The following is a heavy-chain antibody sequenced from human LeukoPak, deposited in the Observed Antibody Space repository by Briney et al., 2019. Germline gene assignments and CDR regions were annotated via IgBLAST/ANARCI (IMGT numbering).Heavy chain of an antibody. CDR1: GFTFSSYA. CDR2: INHSGST. D-gene: IGHD1-26*01. Sequence: GSLRLSCAASGFTFSSYAMSWVRQPPGKGLEWIGEINHSGSTNYNPSLKSRVTISVDTSKNQFSLKLSSVTAADTAVYYCARGPYSGSYRFYYFDYWGQGTLVTVSS. CDR3: ARGPYSGSYRFYYFDY. J-gene: IGHJ4*02. V-gene: IGHV4-34*01.